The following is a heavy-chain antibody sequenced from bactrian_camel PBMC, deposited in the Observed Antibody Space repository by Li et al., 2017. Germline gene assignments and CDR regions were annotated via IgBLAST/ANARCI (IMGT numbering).Heavy chain of an antibody. Sequence: HVQLVESGGGSVQAGGSLKLSCVASGYSVRGPYYMGWFRQAPGKEREGVASISTRDGYTCYSDSVKGRFTVSKDNANHTLDLQMNSLKPEDSAMYYCAAVCRYSNCRGTCVLRVNEYWYWGQGTQVTVS. CDR2: ISTRDGYT. CDR1: GYSVRGPYY. J-gene: IGHJ4*01. V-gene: IGHV3S63*01. D-gene: IGHD2*01. CDR3: AAVCRYSNCRGTCVLRVNEYWY.